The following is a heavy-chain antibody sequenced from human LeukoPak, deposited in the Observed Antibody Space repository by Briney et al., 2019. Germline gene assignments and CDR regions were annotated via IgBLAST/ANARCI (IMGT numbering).Heavy chain of an antibody. CDR3: ARPMTTVTRLRRDAFDI. CDR2: INHSGST. Sequence: PSETLSLTCAVYGGSFSGYYWSWIRQPPGKGLEWIGEINHSGSTNYNPSLKSRLTISVDTSKNQFSLKLSSVPAADTAVYYCARPMTTVTRLRRDAFDIWGQGTMVTVSS. J-gene: IGHJ3*02. V-gene: IGHV4-34*01. D-gene: IGHD4-17*01. CDR1: GGSFSGYY.